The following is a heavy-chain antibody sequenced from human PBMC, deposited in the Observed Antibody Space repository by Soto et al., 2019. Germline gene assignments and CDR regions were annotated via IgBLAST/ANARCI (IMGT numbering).Heavy chain of an antibody. CDR3: ARDLTAIGISQFYFDY. CDR1: GHTFSTYS. CDR2: INPSAGST. J-gene: IGHJ4*02. Sequence: ASVKVSGKASGHTFSTYSLHWVRQAPGQGLEWVGLINPSAGSTTYAQKFQGRVTMTRDASTSTIYMELSSLRPEDKAVYYCARDLTAIGISQFYFDYWGQGTLVTVFS. V-gene: IGHV1-46*01. D-gene: IGHD5-18*01.